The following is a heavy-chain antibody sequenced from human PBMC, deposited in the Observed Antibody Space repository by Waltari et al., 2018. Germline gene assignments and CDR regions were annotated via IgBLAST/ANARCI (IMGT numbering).Heavy chain of an antibody. Sequence: QVLPQQWGPGLLKPSETLSLTCVVSGWSASYDYWNCSRPPPGKGLEWIGEIHPGGGTDYNPSLRSRVTISVETPKNQFSLRLTSVTAADTAVYYCVRGPDRAKQGYWGQGTLVSVSS. V-gene: IGHV4-34*01. J-gene: IGHJ4*02. CDR1: GWSASYDY. D-gene: IGHD3-22*01. CDR3: VRGPDRAKQGY. CDR2: IHPGGGT.